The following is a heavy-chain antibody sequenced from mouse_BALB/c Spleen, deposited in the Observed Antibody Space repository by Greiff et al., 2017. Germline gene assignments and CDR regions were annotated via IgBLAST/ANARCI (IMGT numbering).Heavy chain of an antibody. Sequence: EVQLQQSGAELVKPGASVKLSCTASGFNIKDTYMHWVKQRPEQGLEWIGRIDPANGNTKYDPKFQGKATITADTSSNTAYLQLSSLTSEDTAVYYCARAYGHWYFDVWGAGTTVTVSS. CDR2: IDPANGNT. CDR3: ARAYGHWYFDV. CDR1: GFNIKDTY. J-gene: IGHJ1*01. D-gene: IGHD1-2*01. V-gene: IGHV14-3*02.